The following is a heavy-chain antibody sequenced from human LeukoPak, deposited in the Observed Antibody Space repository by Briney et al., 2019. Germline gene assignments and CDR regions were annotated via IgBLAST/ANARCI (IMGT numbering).Heavy chain of an antibody. CDR2: IKGDGSKK. Sequence: PGGSLRFSCTASGFTFSSYWMSWVRQAPGKGLEWVADIKGDGSKKYYADSVKGRFTISRDNAKNSLYLQMNSLRAEDTAVYFCARDSPEGNSWCSEPTFDYWGQGTLVTVSS. CDR3: ARDSPEGNSWCSEPTFDY. V-gene: IGHV3-7*04. CDR1: GFTFSSYW. D-gene: IGHD6-13*01. J-gene: IGHJ4*02.